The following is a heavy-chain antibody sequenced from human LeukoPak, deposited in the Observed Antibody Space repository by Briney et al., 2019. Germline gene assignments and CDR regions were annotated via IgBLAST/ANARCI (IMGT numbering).Heavy chain of an antibody. CDR3: ARDSYASGSQLENDGFDI. D-gene: IGHD3-10*01. V-gene: IGHV4-34*01. CDR2: INHGGST. CDR1: GGSFSGYY. Sequence: PSETLSLTCAVYGGSFSGYYWSWIRQPPGKGLEWIGEINHGGSTNYNPSLKSRVTISVDTSKNQFSLKLSSVTAADTAVYYCARDSYASGSQLENDGFDIWGQGTLVTVSS. J-gene: IGHJ3*02.